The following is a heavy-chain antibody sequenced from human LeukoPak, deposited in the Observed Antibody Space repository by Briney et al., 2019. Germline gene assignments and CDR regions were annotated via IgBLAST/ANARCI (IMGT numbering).Heavy chain of an antibody. CDR2: ISDGDDTI. CDR1: GFMVSDYD. CDR3: LRGTYYSGSGLGRWFDP. J-gene: IGHJ5*02. Sequence: GGSLRLSCVASGFMVSDYDMSWIRQAPGKGLEWISHISDGDDTIDYADSVKGRFSMSRDNAKNSLFLEVSGLRAEATAVYYCLRGTYYSGSGLGRWFDPWGQGTVVTVSS. D-gene: IGHD2-21*01. V-gene: IGHV3-11*01.